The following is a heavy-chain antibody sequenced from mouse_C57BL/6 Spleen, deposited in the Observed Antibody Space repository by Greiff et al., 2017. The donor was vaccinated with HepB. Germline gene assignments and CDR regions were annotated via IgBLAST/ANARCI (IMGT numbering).Heavy chain of an antibody. CDR1: GYTFTDYN. CDR2: INPNNGGT. CDR3: ARRAELGYYFDY. V-gene: IGHV1-22*01. Sequence: EVQLQQSGPELVKPGASVKMSCKASGYTFTDYNMHWVKQSHGKSLEWIGYINPNNGGTSYNQKFKGKATLTVNKSSSTAYMELRSLTSEDSAVYYCARRAELGYYFDYWGQGTTLTVSS. J-gene: IGHJ2*01.